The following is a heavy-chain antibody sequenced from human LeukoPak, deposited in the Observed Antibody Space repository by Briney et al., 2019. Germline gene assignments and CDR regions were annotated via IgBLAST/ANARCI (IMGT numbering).Heavy chain of an antibody. CDR3: ALTYCGGGSCYSDYFDY. Sequence: ASVKVSCKASGYTFTAYYMHWVRQAPGQGLEWMGWINPNSGDTNYVQKFQGRVTMARGTSISTAYMELSRLRSDDMAVYYCALTYCGGGSCYSDYFDYWGQGTLVTVSS. D-gene: IGHD2-15*01. CDR2: INPNSGDT. CDR1: GYTFTAYY. J-gene: IGHJ4*02. V-gene: IGHV1-2*02.